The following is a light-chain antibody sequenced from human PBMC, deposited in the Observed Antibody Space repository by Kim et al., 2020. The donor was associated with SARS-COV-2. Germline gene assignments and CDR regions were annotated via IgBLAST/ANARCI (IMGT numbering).Light chain of an antibody. J-gene: IGLJ2*01. CDR3: NSRDSSGNQLV. CDR1: SLRSYY. V-gene: IGLV3-19*01. CDR2: GKN. Sequence: LGQTVRITCQGDSLRSYYASWYQQKPGQAPVLVIYGKNNRPSGIPDRFSGSSSGNTASLTITGAQAEDEADYYCNSRDSSGNQLVFGGGTQLTVL.